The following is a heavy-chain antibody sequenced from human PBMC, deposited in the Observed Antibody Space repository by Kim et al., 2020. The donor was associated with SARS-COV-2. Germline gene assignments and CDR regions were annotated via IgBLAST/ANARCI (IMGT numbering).Heavy chain of an antibody. J-gene: IGHJ6*02. V-gene: IGHV3-66*02. Sequence: GGSLRLSCAASGFTVSSNYMSWVRQAPGKGLEWVSVIYSGGSTYYADSVKGRFTISRDNSKNTLYLQMNSLRAEDTAVYYCARDEGDWGYYYYGMDVWGQGTTVTVSS. D-gene: IGHD7-27*01. CDR3: ARDEGDWGYYYYGMDV. CDR2: IYSGGST. CDR1: GFTVSSNY.